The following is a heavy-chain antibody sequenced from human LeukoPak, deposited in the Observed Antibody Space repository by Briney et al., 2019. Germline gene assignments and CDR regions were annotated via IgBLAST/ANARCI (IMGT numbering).Heavy chain of an antibody. V-gene: IGHV4-39*07. D-gene: IGHD5-12*01. J-gene: IGHJ4*02. CDR3: ARDLYSVEATPQAGVDY. Sequence: SETLSLTCTVSGGSISSSSYYWGWIRQPPGKGLEWIGSIHYSGSTYYNPSLKSRVTISVDTSKNQFSLKLSSVTAADTAVYYCARDLYSVEATPQAGVDYWGQGTLVTVSS. CDR2: IHYSGST. CDR1: GGSISSSSYY.